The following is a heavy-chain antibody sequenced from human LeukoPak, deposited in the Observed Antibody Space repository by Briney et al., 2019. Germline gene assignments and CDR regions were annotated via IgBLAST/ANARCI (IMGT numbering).Heavy chain of an antibody. CDR2: INSDGSST. Sequence: GGSLRLSCAASGFSFSNYWMHWVRQAPGKGLVWVSRINSDGSSTNYADSVEGRFTISRDNAKNTLYLQMNSLRSEDTAVYYCALLDRVVVFDYWGQGTLVTVSP. CDR3: ALLDRVVVFDY. V-gene: IGHV3-74*01. CDR1: GFSFSNYW. D-gene: IGHD1-14*01. J-gene: IGHJ4*02.